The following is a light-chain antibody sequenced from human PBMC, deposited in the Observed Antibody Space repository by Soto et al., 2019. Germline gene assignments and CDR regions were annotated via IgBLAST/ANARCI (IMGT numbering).Light chain of an antibody. CDR2: DVS. CDR1: SSDVGGYSY. CDR3: SSYTTSSTYV. Sequence: QSVLTQPASLSGSPGQSITISCTGTSSDVGGYSYISWYQHNPGRAPKLMIYDVSNRPSGVSDRFSGSKSGNTASLTISRLQAEDEADYYCSSYTTSSTYVFGSGTKVTVL. V-gene: IGLV2-14*03. J-gene: IGLJ1*01.